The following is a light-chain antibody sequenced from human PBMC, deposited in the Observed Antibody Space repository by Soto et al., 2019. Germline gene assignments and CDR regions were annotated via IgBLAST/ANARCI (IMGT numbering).Light chain of an antibody. J-gene: IGKJ3*01. CDR2: AAS. Sequence: IQLTQSPSSLSASVGDRVTITCRASQGISSYLAWYQQKPGKAPKLLIYAASTLQSGVPSRFSGSGSGTDFTLTISSLQPEDFATYSCQQLNSYHFGTGNKVDIK. V-gene: IGKV1-9*01. CDR1: QGISSY. CDR3: QQLNSYH.